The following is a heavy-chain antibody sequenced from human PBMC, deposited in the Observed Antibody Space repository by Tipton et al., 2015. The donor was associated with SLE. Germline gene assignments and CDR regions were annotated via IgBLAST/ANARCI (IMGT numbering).Heavy chain of an antibody. D-gene: IGHD3-3*01. Sequence: TLSLTCTVSGGSIGNNQWSWIRQPAGGGLEWVGRVYKSGTSRYNPSLTRRVVVAMDASKNQVSLKLRSVTAADTAMYYCARHRGLFGLVTAYYFDSWGQGTLVTVSS. V-gene: IGHV4-4*07. CDR2: VYKSGTS. J-gene: IGHJ4*02. CDR1: GGSIGNNQ. CDR3: ARHRGLFGLVTAYYFDS.